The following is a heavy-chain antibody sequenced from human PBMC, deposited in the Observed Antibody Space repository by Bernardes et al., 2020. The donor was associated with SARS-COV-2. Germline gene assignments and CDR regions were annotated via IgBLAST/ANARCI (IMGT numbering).Heavy chain of an antibody. V-gene: IGHV3-21*06. D-gene: IGHD4-4*01. J-gene: IGHJ4*02. Sequence: GGTLRLSCAASGFTFSSYTMNWVRQAPGKGLEWISSISTCSSYISYSDSVRGRFTISRDNAKNSVSLQMNSLRAEDTAVYYCARIDFSNLYYFDYWGQGTPVTVSS. CDR1: GFTFSSYT. CDR3: ARIDFSNLYYFDY. CDR2: ISTCSSYI.